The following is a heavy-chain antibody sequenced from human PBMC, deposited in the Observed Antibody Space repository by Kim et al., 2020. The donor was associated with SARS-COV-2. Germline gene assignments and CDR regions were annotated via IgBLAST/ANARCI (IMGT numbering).Heavy chain of an antibody. CDR3: ARDLNDVDDY. Sequence: YIYYADSVKGRFTISSDNAKNSLYLQMNSLRAEDTAVYYCARDLNDVDDYWGQGTLVTVSS. D-gene: IGHD1-1*01. J-gene: IGHJ4*02. V-gene: IGHV3-21*01. CDR2: YI.